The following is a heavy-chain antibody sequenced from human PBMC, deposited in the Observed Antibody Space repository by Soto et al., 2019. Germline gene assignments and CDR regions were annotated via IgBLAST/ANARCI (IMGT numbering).Heavy chain of an antibody. CDR2: ISYDGSNK. J-gene: IGHJ6*02. CDR1: GFTFSSYG. CDR3: AKGAWSSWYYYYYGMDV. D-gene: IGHD6-13*01. Sequence: GGSLRLSCAASGFTFSSYGMHWVRQAPGKGLEWVAVISYDGSNKYYADSVKGRFTISRDNSKNTLYLQVNSLRAEDTAVYYCAKGAWSSWYYYYYGMDVWGQGTTVTVSS. V-gene: IGHV3-30*18.